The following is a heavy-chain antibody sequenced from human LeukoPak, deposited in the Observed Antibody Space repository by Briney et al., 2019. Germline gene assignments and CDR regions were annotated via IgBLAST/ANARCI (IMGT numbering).Heavy chain of an antibody. V-gene: IGHV3-23*01. Sequence: GALRLSCAASGFTFSSYAMIWVRQAPGKGLEWVSAISGSGGSTYYADSVKGRFTISRDNSKNTLYLQMNSLRAEDTAVYYCAKDMGSSWFDALDIWGQGTMVTVSS. D-gene: IGHD6-13*01. J-gene: IGHJ3*02. CDR2: ISGSGGST. CDR1: GFTFSSYA. CDR3: AKDMGSSWFDALDI.